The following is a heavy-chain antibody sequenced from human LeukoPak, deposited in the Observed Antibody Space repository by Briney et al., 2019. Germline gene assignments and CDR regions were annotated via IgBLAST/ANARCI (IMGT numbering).Heavy chain of an antibody. V-gene: IGHV4-39*01. CDR3: VRHLGANAFTI. J-gene: IGHJ3*02. D-gene: IGHD3-16*01. Sequence: SETLSLTCTVSGGSISSLYWGWIRQPPGRGLEWIGTIYYSGATYYNPSLRSRVTISVDTSNNQFSLKLTSVTAADTAVYYCVRHLGANAFTIWGQGTMVTVSS. CDR2: IYYSGAT. CDR1: GGSISSLY.